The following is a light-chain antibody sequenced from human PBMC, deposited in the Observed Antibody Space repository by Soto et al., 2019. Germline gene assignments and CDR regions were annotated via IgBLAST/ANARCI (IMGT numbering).Light chain of an antibody. J-gene: IGKJ1*01. CDR1: QGISSY. Sequence: PSSLSASTGDRVTITCRASQGISSYLAWYQQKPGKAPKLLIYAASTLQSGVPSRFSGSGSGTEFTLTISSLQPDDFATYYCQHYNSYSEAFGQGTKVDIK. CDR3: QHYNSYSEA. V-gene: IGKV1-8*01. CDR2: AAS.